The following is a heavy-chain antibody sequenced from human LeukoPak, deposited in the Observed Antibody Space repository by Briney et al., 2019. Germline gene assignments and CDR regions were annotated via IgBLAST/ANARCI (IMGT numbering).Heavy chain of an antibody. CDR1: GFTFSTYA. CDR3: AKDLYTGSWYYGMDV. CDR2: ISGSGGST. J-gene: IGHJ6*02. Sequence: GGSLRLSCAASGFTFSTYAMTWVRQAPGKGLEWVSTISGSGGSTYDADPAKGRFTISRDNSKNTLYLQMTSLRAEDTAVYYCAKDLYTGSWYYGMDVWGQGTTVTVSS. D-gene: IGHD6-6*01. V-gene: IGHV3-23*01.